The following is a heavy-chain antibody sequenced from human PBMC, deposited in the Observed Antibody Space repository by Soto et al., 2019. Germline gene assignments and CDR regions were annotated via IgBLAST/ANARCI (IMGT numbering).Heavy chain of an antibody. CDR3: ARDRAGSFEDYGMDV. CDR2: IYDSGST. D-gene: IGHD3-10*01. V-gene: IGHV4-31*03. Sequence: QVQLQESGPGLVKPSQTLSLTCTVSGGSISSGGYYWSWIRQHPGKGLEWIGYIYDSGSTYYNPSLKSRVTISVDTSKNQFSLKLSSVTAADTAVYYCARDRAGSFEDYGMDVWGQGTTVTVSS. J-gene: IGHJ6*02. CDR1: GGSISSGGYY.